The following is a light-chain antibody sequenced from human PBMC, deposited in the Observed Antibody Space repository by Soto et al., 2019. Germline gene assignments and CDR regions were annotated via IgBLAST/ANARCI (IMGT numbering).Light chain of an antibody. CDR3: QQYYSTPPYT. Sequence: DIVMTQSPDSLAVSLGERATINCKSSQSVLYSSNNKNYLAWYQQKPGHPPKLLIYWASTRESGVPDRFSGSGSGTDFTLTISSLQAEDVGVYYCQQYYSTPPYTFGQGTKLEIK. CDR1: QSVLYSSNNKNY. J-gene: IGKJ2*01. V-gene: IGKV4-1*01. CDR2: WAS.